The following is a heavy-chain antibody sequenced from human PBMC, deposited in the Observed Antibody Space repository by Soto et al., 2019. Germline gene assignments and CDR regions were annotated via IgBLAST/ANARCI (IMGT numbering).Heavy chain of an antibody. CDR3: AHRPPYYDFWSGFSATGFDY. Sequence: QITLKESGPTLVKPTQTLTLTCTFSGFSLSTSGVGVGWIRQPPGKALEWLALIYWNDDKRYSPSLKTRPTIHKDPTKNQVVLTMTNIDPVDTATYYCAHRPPYYDFWSGFSATGFDYWGQGTLVTVSS. CDR1: GFSLSTSGVG. D-gene: IGHD3-3*01. CDR2: IYWNDDK. V-gene: IGHV2-5*01. J-gene: IGHJ4*02.